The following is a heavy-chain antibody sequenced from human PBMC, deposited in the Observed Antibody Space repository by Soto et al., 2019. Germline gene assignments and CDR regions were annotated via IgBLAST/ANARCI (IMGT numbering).Heavy chain of an antibody. D-gene: IGHD3-10*01. J-gene: IGHJ6*02. CDR3: ARENYYGSGDYYYYGMDV. CDR2: IIPIFGTA. Sequence: ASVKVSCKASGGTFSSYAISWVRQAPGQGLEWMGGIIPIFGTANYAQKFQGRVTITADESTSTAYMELSSLRSEDTAVYYCARENYYGSGDYYYYGMDVWGQGTTVTAP. CDR1: GGTFSSYA. V-gene: IGHV1-69*13.